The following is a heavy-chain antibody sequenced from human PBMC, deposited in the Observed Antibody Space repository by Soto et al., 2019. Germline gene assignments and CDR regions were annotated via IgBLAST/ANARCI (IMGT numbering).Heavy chain of an antibody. CDR3: AIDPGRAYSYGHIPADYY. D-gene: IGHD5-18*01. J-gene: IGHJ4*02. Sequence: ASVKASCKVSGYTITELSMHWGRQAPGKGHEWMGGFDPEDGETIYAQKFQGRVTMTEDTSTDTAYMELSSLRSEDTAVDYCAIDPGRAYSYGHIPADYYCGQGTL. V-gene: IGHV1-24*01. CDR1: GYTITELS. CDR2: FDPEDGET.